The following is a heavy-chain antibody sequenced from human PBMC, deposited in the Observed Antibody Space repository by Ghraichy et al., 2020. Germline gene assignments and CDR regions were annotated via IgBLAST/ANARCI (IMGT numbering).Heavy chain of an antibody. CDR1: GFIVSRNY. D-gene: IGHD4-17*01. CDR2: IYSGGST. V-gene: IGHV3-53*01. Sequence: GGSLRLSCAASGFIVSRNYMSWVRQVPGKGLEWVSVIYSGGSTYYADSVKGRFTISRDNSKNTLYLQMISLRAEDTAVYYCARGTTTVTSFWYFDLWGRGTLVTVSS. J-gene: IGHJ2*01. CDR3: ARGTTTVTSFWYFDL.